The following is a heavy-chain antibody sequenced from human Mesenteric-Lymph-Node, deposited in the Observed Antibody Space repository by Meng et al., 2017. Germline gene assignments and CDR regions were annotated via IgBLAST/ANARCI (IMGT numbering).Heavy chain of an antibody. D-gene: IGHD1-14*01. V-gene: IGHV3-7*01. J-gene: IGHJ3*02. Sequence: GESLKISCATSGFTFSNSWMNWVRQAPGKGLEWVANIKQDGSEKYYVDSVKGRFTISRDNAKNSLYLQMNSLRAEDTAVYYCARDRRIKAFDIWGQGTMVTVSS. CDR3: ARDRRIKAFDI. CDR2: IKQDGSEK. CDR1: GFTFSNSW.